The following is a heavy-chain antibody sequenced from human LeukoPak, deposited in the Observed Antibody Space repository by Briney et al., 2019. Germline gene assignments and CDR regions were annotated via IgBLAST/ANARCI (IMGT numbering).Heavy chain of an antibody. V-gene: IGHV1-2*06. D-gene: IGHD3-16*01. Sequence: GASVKVSCKASGYTFTGYYMHWVRQAPGQGLEWMGRINPNSGGTNYAQKFQGRVTMTRDTSISTAYMELSRLRSDDTAVYYCARGPDYVWGSYQYPWGQGTLVTVSS. CDR2: INPNSGGT. CDR3: ARGPDYVWGSYQYP. CDR1: GYTFTGYY. J-gene: IGHJ5*02.